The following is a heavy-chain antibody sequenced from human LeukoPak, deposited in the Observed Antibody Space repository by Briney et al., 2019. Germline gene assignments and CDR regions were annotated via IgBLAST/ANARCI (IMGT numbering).Heavy chain of an antibody. D-gene: IGHD6-19*01. CDR1: GFTFSIYG. CDR3: ARSFSGGWYFSDY. J-gene: IGHJ4*02. V-gene: IGHV3-33*01. CDR2: TWYDGSNK. Sequence: PGRSLRLSCVASGFTFSIYGMHWVRQAPGKGLEWVAATWYDGSNKYYADSVKGRFTISRDNSKNTLYLQMNTLRAEDTAVYYCARSFSGGWYFSDYWGQGALVTVSS.